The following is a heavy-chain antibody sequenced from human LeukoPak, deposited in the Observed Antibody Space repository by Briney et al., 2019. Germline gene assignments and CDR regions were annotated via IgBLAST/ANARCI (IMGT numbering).Heavy chain of an antibody. D-gene: IGHD1-26*01. V-gene: IGHV4-39*01. Sequence: SETLSLTCTVSGASISTSGYWWGWIRQPPGKGLEWIATIYDSGSTFYNPSLKGRVTISADTSKSQFSLKLNSVTAADTAVYYCARRAYGIGFGYWGQGILVTVSS. J-gene: IGHJ4*02. CDR2: IYDSGST. CDR3: ARRAYGIGFGY. CDR1: GASISTSGYW.